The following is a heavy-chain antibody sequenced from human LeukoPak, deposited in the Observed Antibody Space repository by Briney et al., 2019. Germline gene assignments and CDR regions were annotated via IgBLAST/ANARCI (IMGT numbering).Heavy chain of an antibody. V-gene: IGHV5-51*01. CDR2: IYPGDSDT. CDR3: ARRSVAAAGTDYYGMDV. Sequence: GESLKISCKGSGYSFTSYWIGWVRQMPGKGLEWMGIIYPGDSDTRYSPSFQSQVTISADKSISTAYLQWSSLKASDTAMYYCARRSVAAAGTDYYGMDVWGKGTTVTVSS. D-gene: IGHD6-13*01. J-gene: IGHJ6*04. CDR1: GYSFTSYW.